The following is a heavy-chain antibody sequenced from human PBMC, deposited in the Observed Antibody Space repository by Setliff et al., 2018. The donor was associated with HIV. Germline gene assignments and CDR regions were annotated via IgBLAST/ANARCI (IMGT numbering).Heavy chain of an antibody. J-gene: IGHJ4*02. CDR3: ASRPYSYDYSGRVFDF. CDR2: IYHSGNT. Sequence: SETLSLTCTVSGYSISSDYWWGWIRQPPGKGLEWIGSIYHSGNTYYNPSLKSRVIISVDMSKNQFSLKLTSVTAADTAVYYCASRPYSYDYSGRVFDFWGQGALVTVSS. D-gene: IGHD3-22*01. CDR1: GYSISSDYW. V-gene: IGHV4-38-2*02.